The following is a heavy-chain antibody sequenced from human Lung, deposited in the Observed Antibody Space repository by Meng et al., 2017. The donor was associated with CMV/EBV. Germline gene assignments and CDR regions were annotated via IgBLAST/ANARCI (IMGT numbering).Heavy chain of an antibody. CDR1: GYTFTHYA. J-gene: IGHJ4*02. D-gene: IGHD2/OR15-2a*01. CDR2: INTNTGDP. V-gene: IGHV7-4-1*01. CDR3: ARDFLFDPLFIFDY. Sequence: ASGYTFTHYAMSWVRQAPGQGLEYMGYINTNTGDPIYAQGFAGRFVFSFDMSVSTAYLQIYNLQADDSAVYYCARDFLFDPLFIFDYWGQGTLVTVSS.